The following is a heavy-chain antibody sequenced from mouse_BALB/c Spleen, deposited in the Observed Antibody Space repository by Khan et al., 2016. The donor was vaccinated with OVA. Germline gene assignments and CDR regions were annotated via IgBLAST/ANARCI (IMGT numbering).Heavy chain of an antibody. Sequence: QIQLVQSGPELKKPGETVKISCKASGYTFTNYGMNWVKQAPGKGLKWMGWINTYTGEPTYADAFKGRFAFSLETSASPAYLQISNLKDEDMATFFCARTYYSYDRYFDVWGAGTTVTVSS. CDR1: GYTFTNYG. CDR3: ARTYYSYDRYFDV. V-gene: IGHV9-1*02. D-gene: IGHD2-14*01. J-gene: IGHJ1*01. CDR2: INTYTGEP.